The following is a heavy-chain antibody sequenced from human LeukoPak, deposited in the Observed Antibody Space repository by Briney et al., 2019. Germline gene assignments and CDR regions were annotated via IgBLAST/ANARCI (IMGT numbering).Heavy chain of an antibody. CDR2: IYYTGST. D-gene: IGHD1-26*01. J-gene: IGHJ4*02. CDR3: ARRGGSGRAFDY. CDR1: GASVSGGTYY. V-gene: IGHV4-39*01. Sequence: SETLSLTCSVSGASVSGGTYYWGWIRQPPGKGLEWIGSIYYTGSTYDNPSLKSRVTISVDTSKNQFSLKLSSVTAADTAVYHCARRGGSGRAFDYWGQGTLVTVSS.